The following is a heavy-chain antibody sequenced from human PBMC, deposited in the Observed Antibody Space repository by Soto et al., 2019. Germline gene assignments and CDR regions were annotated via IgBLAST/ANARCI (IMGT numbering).Heavy chain of an antibody. CDR2: IYYSWST. CDR3: ARRYYYGSGSYYMDV. CDR1: GGSISTYY. J-gene: IGHJ6*03. V-gene: IGHV4-59*01. Sequence: SETLSLTCTVSGGSISTYYWTWIRQPPGKGLECIGYIYYSWSTNYNTSLKSRVTISVDTSKNQFSLKLSSVTAADTAVYYCARRYYYGSGSYYMDVWGKGTTVTVSS. D-gene: IGHD3-10*01.